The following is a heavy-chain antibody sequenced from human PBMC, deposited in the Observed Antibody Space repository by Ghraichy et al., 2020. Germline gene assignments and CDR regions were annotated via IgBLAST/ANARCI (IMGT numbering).Heavy chain of an antibody. CDR2: IRYDGSNK. CDR1: GFTFSSYG. J-gene: IGHJ4*02. CDR3: AKDLDSNYVRSAYYFDY. Sequence: GSLRLSCAASGFTFSSYGMHWVRQAPGKGLEWVAFIRYDGSNKYYADSVKGRFTISRDNSKNTLYLQMNSLRAEDTAVYYCAKDLDSNYVRSAYYFDYWGQGTLVTVSS. V-gene: IGHV3-30*02. D-gene: IGHD4-11*01.